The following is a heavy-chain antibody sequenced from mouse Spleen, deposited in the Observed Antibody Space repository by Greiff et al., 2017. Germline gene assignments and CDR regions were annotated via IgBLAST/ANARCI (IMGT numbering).Heavy chain of an antibody. D-gene: IGHD4-1*01. V-gene: IGHV3-1*01. J-gene: IGHJ2*01. CDR1: GYSITSGYD. CDR2: ISYSGST. CDR3: ARENEGGTYFDY. Sequence: EVQLQQSGPGMVKPSQSLSLTCTVPGYSITSGYDWHWIRHFPGNKLEWMGYISYSGSTNYNPSLKSRISITHDTSKNHFFLKLNSVTTEDTATYYCARENEGGTYFDYWGQGTTLTVSS.